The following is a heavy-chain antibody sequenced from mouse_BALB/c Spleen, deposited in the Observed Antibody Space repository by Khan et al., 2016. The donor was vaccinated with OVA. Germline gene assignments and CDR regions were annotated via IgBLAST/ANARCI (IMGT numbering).Heavy chain of an antibody. CDR1: GYSLTNYS. Sequence: QVQLMQSGPGLVQPSQSLSITCTVSGYSLTNYSVHWVRQSPGKGLEWLGVIWSAGSTDYNAAFISRLTIRKDNSRSQAFFQLNSLQPNDTAIYYCARRGYDYGRGALFAYWGQGTLVTVSA. D-gene: IGHD2-4*01. V-gene: IGHV2-2*02. CDR3: ARRGYDYGRGALFAY. J-gene: IGHJ3*01. CDR2: IWSAGST.